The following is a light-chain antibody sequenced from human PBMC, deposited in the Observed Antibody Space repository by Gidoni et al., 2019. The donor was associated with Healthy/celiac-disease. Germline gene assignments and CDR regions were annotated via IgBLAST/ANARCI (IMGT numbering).Light chain of an antibody. J-gene: IGKJ4*01. Sequence: EIVLTQSPATLSLSPGERATLSCRASQSVSSYLAWYQQKPGQAPRLLLYDASNRATGSPARFSGSGSGTDFTLTISSLEPEDFAVYYCQQRSKLGLTFGGXTKVEIK. CDR1: QSVSSY. V-gene: IGKV3-11*01. CDR2: DAS. CDR3: QQRSKLGLT.